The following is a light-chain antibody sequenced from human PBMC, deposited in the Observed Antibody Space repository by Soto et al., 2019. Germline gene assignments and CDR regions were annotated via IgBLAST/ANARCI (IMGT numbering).Light chain of an antibody. CDR2: DAS. V-gene: IGKV3-20*01. CDR3: QQYGSSPRT. J-gene: IGKJ1*01. Sequence: LLTQSPATLSVSPGQRATLSCRASQTVRNNYLAWYQQKPGQAPRLLIYDASSRATGIPDRFSGSGSGTDFTLTISRLEPEDFAVYYCQQYGSSPRTFGQGTKVDI. CDR1: QTVRNNY.